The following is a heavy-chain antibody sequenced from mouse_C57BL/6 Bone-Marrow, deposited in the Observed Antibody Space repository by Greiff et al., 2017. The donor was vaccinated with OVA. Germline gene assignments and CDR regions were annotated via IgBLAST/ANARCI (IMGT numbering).Heavy chain of an antibody. CDR2: ISSGGSYT. D-gene: IGHD2-3*01. J-gene: IGHJ3*01. Sequence: EVMLVESGGDLVKPGGSLKLSCAASGFTFSSYGMSWVRQTPDKRLEWVATISSGGSYTYYPDSVKGRFTISRDNAKNTLYLQMSSLKSEDTAMYYCARQRGFYDGYYDEAYWGQGTLVTVSA. V-gene: IGHV5-6*01. CDR3: ARQRGFYDGYYDEAY. CDR1: GFTFSSYG.